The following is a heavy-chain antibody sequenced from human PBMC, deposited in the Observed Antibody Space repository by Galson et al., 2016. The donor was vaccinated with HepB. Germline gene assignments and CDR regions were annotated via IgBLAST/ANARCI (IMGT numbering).Heavy chain of an antibody. CDR2: ISYDGSNK. CDR1: FSFESGFTFSSYG. V-gene: IGHV3-30*18. CDR3: AKDGRYGGEGPSWYYGMDV. Sequence: SLRLSCAASGFSFESGFTFSSYGMHWVRQAPGKGLEWVAVISYDGSNKYYADSVKGRFTISRDNSKNTLYLQMNSLRAEDTAVYYCAKDGRYGGEGPSWYYGMDVWGQGTTVTVSS. J-gene: IGHJ6*02. D-gene: IGHD4-23*01.